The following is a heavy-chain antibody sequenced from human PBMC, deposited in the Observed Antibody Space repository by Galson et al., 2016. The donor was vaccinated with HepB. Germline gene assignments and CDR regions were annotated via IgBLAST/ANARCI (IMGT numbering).Heavy chain of an antibody. CDR3: ARRQRDCSGGTCFARNFDF. V-gene: IGHV5-51*01. CDR1: GYTFAHYW. CDR2: IYPADSDT. Sequence: QSGAEVKTPGESLKISCKASGYTFAHYWIGWVRQVPGEGLEWMGIIYPADSDTRVNSSFQGHVTISADTSTTTAYLQWGSLKASDSAIYYCARRQRDCSGGTCFARNFDFWGQGTLVSVSS. D-gene: IGHD2-15*01. J-gene: IGHJ4*02.